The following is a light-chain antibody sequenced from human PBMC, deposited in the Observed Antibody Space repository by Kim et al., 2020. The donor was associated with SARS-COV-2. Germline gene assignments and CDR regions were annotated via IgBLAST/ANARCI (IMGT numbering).Light chain of an antibody. CDR1: SLRSYY. Sequence: SSELNQDPAVSVALGQTVRITCQGDSLRSYYASWYQQKPGQAPVLVIYGKNNRPSGIPDRFSGSSSVNTASLTITGAQAEDEADYYCNSRDSSGNHLVFG. V-gene: IGLV3-19*01. J-gene: IGLJ2*01. CDR3: NSRDSSGNHLV. CDR2: GKN.